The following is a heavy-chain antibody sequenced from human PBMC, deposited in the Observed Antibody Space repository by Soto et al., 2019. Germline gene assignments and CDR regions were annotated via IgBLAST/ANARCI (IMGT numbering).Heavy chain of an antibody. CDR2: LSGGGLST. CDR1: GFTFSNYA. J-gene: IGHJ4*02. Sequence: EVQLLESGGDLVQPGGSLRLSCAASGFTFSNYAMSWVRQAPGKGLEWVSSLSGGGLSTYYAGSVKGRFTISRDKSKNPLLLTINSLRAEDTAGYYCAKIAATYDYWGQGTLVTVSS. V-gene: IGHV3-23*01. D-gene: IGHD2-15*01. CDR3: AKIAATYDY.